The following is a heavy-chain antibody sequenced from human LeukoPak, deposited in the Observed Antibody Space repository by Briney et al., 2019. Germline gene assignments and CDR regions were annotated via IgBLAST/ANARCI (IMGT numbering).Heavy chain of an antibody. CDR3: ARYYYDSSGYWYYFDY. J-gene: IGHJ4*02. CDR2: ISSSGSTI. D-gene: IGHD3-22*01. V-gene: IGHV3-48*03. CDR1: GFTFSSYE. Sequence: GGSLRLSCAASGFTFSSYEMNWVRQAPGKGLEWVSYISSSGSTIYYADSVKGRFTISRDNAKNSLYLQMNSLRAEDTAVYYCARYYYDSSGYWYYFDYWGQGTLVTVSS.